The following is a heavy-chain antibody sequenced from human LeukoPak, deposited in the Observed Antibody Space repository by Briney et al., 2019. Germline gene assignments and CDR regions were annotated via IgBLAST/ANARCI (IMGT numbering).Heavy chain of an antibody. D-gene: IGHD6-19*01. CDR1: GFTVSSNY. V-gene: IGHV3-66*01. Sequence: GGSLRVSCAASGFTVSSNYMSWVRQAPGKGLEWDSVIHSGGTIYCADSVKGRFTISRDNSKDTLYLQMNSLRADDTAVYYCARDLIGGCPFDYWGQGNLVTVSS. J-gene: IGHJ4*02. CDR3: ARDLIGGCPFDY. CDR2: IHSGGTI.